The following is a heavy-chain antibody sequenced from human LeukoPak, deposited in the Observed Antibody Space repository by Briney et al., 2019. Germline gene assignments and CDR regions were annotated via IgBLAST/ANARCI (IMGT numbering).Heavy chain of an antibody. Sequence: SETLSLTCTVSGGSISSYYWGWIRQPPGKGLEWIGSIYYGGSTYYNPSLKSRVTISVDTSKNQFSLKLSSVTAADTAVYYCARHRSYGSGSLGWFDPWGQGTLVTVSS. D-gene: IGHD3-10*01. V-gene: IGHV4-39*01. J-gene: IGHJ5*02. CDR2: IYYGGST. CDR1: GGSISSYY. CDR3: ARHRSYGSGSLGWFDP.